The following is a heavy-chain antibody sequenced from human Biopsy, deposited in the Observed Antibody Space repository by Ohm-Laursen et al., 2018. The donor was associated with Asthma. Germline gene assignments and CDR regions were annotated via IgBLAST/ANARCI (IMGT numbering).Heavy chain of an antibody. J-gene: IGHJ4*02. CDR3: ARKAGSCISRTCYSLDF. V-gene: IGHV1-69*13. CDR2: INSVFGTT. CDR1: GGTFNTYV. Sequence: VKVSCKSLGGTFNTYVIGWVRQAPGQGLDWMGGINSVFGTTTYPQKFQDRVTITADDSTSTVYMELSSLRSEDAAVYYCARKAGSCISRTCYSLDFWGQGTLVTVSS. D-gene: IGHD2-2*01.